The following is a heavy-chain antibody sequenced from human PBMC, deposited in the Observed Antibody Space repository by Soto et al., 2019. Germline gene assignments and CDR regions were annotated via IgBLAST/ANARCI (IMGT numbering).Heavy chain of an antibody. CDR2: FDPEDGET. D-gene: IGHD3-3*01. Sequence: GASVKVSCKVSGYTLTELSMHWVRQAPGKGLEWMGGFDPEDGETIYAQKFQGRVTITEDTSTDTAYMELSSLRSEDTAVYYCARPQGGFGYYWYFDYWGQGTLVTVSS. CDR1: GYTLTELS. J-gene: IGHJ4*02. V-gene: IGHV1-24*01. CDR3: ARPQGGFGYYWYFDY.